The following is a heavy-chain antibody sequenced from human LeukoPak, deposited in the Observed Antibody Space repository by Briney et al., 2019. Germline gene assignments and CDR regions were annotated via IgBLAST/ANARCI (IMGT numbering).Heavy chain of an antibody. V-gene: IGHV4-39*07. Sequence: SETLSLTCTVSGGTISSSSYYWGWIRQPPGKGLEWIGSIYYSGSTYYNPSLRSRVTISVDTSKNQFSLKQSSVTAADTAVYYCARMAYHYGPGSYYSFDYWGQGTLVTVSS. CDR2: IYYSGST. CDR1: GGTISSSSYY. D-gene: IGHD3-10*01. J-gene: IGHJ4*02. CDR3: ARMAYHYGPGSYYSFDY.